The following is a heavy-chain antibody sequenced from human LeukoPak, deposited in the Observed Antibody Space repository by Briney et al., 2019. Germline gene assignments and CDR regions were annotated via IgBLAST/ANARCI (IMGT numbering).Heavy chain of an antibody. CDR2: IWYDGSNK. V-gene: IGHV3-33*08. J-gene: IGHJ3*02. D-gene: IGHD2-15*01. Sequence: PGGSLRLSCAASGFTFSSYWMSWVRQAPGKGLEWVAVIWYDGSNKYYADSVKGRFTISRDNSKNTLYLQMNSLRAEDTAVYYCARVLCSGGTCLDAFDIWGQGTMVTVSS. CDR3: ARVLCSGGTCLDAFDI. CDR1: GFTFSSYW.